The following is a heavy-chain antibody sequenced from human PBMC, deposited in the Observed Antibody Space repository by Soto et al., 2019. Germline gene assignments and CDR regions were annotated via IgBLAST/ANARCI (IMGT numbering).Heavy chain of an antibody. CDR2: ISGSGGST. Sequence: RGSLRLSCAASGFTFSSYAMSWVRQAPGKGLEWVSAISGSGGSTYYADSVKGRFTISRDNSKNTLYLQMNSLRAEDTAVYYCAKPDPSSGWYSTFDYWGQGTLVTVSS. J-gene: IGHJ4*02. CDR1: GFTFSSYA. CDR3: AKPDPSSGWYSTFDY. D-gene: IGHD6-19*01. V-gene: IGHV3-23*01.